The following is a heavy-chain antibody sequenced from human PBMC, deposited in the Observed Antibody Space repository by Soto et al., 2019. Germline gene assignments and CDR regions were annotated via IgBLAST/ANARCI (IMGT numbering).Heavy chain of an antibody. CDR3: ARYAAEVTTFFDH. CDR1: GFIFNDYY. V-gene: IGHV3-11*06. D-gene: IGHD4-17*01. CDR2: ISGSSGSK. Sequence: PGGSLRLSCAASGFIFNDYYMSWIRQAPGKGLEWLSNISGSSGSKKYADAGKGRFTISRDNAKKSLYLEMHSLRAEDTAVYYCARYAAEVTTFFDHWGRGTLVTVPQ. J-gene: IGHJ4*02.